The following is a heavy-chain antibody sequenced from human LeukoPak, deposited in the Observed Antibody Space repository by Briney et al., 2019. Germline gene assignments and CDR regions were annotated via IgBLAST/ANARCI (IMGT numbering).Heavy chain of an antibody. CDR2: IIPIFPST. Sequence: TVKVSCKVSGGPFSNYGLSWVRQAPGQGLEWMGGIIPIFPSTNYAQNFQGRVTITADESTSTVYMELSSLRTDDTAVYYCARPPVSGTLNDAFDIWGQGTVVTVSP. CDR3: ARPPVSGTLNDAFDI. V-gene: IGHV1-69*13. CDR1: GGPFSNYG. D-gene: IGHD1/OR15-1a*01. J-gene: IGHJ3*02.